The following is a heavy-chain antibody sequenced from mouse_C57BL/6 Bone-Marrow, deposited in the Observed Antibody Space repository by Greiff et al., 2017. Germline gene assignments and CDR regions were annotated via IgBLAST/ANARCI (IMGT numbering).Heavy chain of an antibody. V-gene: IGHV1-69*01. CDR3: ARDGYCVWFAY. CDR1: GYTFTSYW. Sequence: VQLQQPGAELVMPGASVKLSCKASGYTFTSYWMHWVKQRPGQGLEWIGEIDPSDSYTNYNQKFKGKSTLTVDKSSSTAYMQLSSLTSEDSAVYYCARDGYCVWFAYWGQGTLVTVSA. D-gene: IGHD2-3*01. CDR2: IDPSDSYT. J-gene: IGHJ3*01.